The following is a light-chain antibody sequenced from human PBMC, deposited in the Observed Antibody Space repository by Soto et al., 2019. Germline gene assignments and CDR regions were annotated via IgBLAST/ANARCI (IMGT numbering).Light chain of an antibody. V-gene: IGKV1-12*01. CDR1: QDISNY. Sequence: DIQMTQSPSSVSASVVDRVTITCRASQDISNYLAWYQQKPGKAPNLLIYTASSLQSGVPSKFSGSGAGTDFTLTISSLQPEDSATYYCQQTNGVPLTFGGGTKVEIK. CDR3: QQTNGVPLT. J-gene: IGKJ4*01. CDR2: TAS.